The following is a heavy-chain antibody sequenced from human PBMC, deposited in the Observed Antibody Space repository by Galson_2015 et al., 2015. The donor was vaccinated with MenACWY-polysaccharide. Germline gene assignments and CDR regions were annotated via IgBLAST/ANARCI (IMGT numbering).Heavy chain of an antibody. Sequence: SLRLSCAASGFTFSSYAMSWVRQAPGKGLEWVSTISGSGLNTYYADSVKGRFTMSRDNSKNTLYLQMNSLRAEDTAVYYCARVGATTLGGMDVWGQGTTVTVSS. V-gene: IGHV3-23*01. J-gene: IGHJ6*02. CDR1: GFTFSSYA. D-gene: IGHD3-16*01. CDR3: ARVGATTLGGMDV. CDR2: ISGSGLNT.